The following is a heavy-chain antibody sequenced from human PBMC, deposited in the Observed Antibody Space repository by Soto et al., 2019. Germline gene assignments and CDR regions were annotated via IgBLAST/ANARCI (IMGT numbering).Heavy chain of an antibody. CDR3: ARTAGGRVRGALDI. Sequence: DLEESGGGVVQPGTSLRLSCVASGFTCSSYGMHWVRHAPGKGLEWVAVILKTENKKYYADSVKGRLTISRDNSQNTLFLQMDSLMSEDTAMYYCARTAGGRVRGALDIWGQGTMVTVS. J-gene: IGHJ3*02. D-gene: IGHD6-13*01. CDR2: ILKTENKK. V-gene: IGHV3-30-3*01. CDR1: GFTCSSYG.